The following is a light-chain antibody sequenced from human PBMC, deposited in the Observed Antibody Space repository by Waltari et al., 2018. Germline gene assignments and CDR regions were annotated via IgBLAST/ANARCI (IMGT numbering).Light chain of an antibody. CDR1: QSVTSIS. Sequence: CRARQSVTSISVTLYQQKLGQAPRLLIYGTSSRATGIPDRFSGSGSGTDFTLTISRLEPEEFAVYYCQQYDGEVVTFGGGTKVEI. CDR2: GTS. J-gene: IGKJ4*01. CDR3: QQYDGEVVT. V-gene: IGKV3-20*01.